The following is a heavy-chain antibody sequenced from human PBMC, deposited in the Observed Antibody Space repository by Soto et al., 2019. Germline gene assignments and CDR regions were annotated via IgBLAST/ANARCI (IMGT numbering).Heavy chain of an antibody. Sequence: PGGSLRLSCAGSGFTFRSYPMHWVRQAPGKGLEWVAIVSYDGITKYADSVKGRFTISRDNSNNTLFLQMNSLRTEDTAVYYCTKEGLFWSGSFDSWGQGTLVTVSS. CDR3: TKEGLFWSGSFDS. D-gene: IGHD3-3*01. J-gene: IGHJ4*02. CDR2: VSYDGITK. CDR1: GFTFRSYP. V-gene: IGHV3-30-3*02.